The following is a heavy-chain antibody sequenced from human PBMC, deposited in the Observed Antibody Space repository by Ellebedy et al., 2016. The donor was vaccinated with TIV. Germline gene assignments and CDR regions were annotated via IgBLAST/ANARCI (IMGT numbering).Heavy chain of an antibody. D-gene: IGHD2-2*01. CDR3: ARVTSVVPAATDY. CDR1: GFTFSDYY. Sequence: GGSLRLSXAASGFTFSDYYMSWIRQAPGKGLEWVSYISSSGSTIYYADSVKGRFTISRDNAKNSLYLQMNSLRAEDTAVYYCARVTSVVPAATDYWGQGTLVTVSS. CDR2: ISSSGSTI. V-gene: IGHV3-11*01. J-gene: IGHJ4*02.